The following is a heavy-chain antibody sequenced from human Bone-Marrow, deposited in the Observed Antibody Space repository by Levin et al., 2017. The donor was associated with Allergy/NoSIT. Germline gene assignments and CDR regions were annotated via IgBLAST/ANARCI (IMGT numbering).Heavy chain of an antibody. D-gene: IGHD2-2*01. V-gene: IGHV3-23*01. CDR2: TSGSGGET. J-gene: IGHJ4*02. CDR3: GGRPVPSAKGPFDY. CDR1: GVIFNNCA. Sequence: RGESLKISCAASGVIFNNCAMGWVRQAPGKGVEWVSITSGSGGETYYADSVKGRFIISRDNSKNTLYLQMNSLSAEDTAIYYCGGRPVPSAKGPFDYCGQGTLVTVSS.